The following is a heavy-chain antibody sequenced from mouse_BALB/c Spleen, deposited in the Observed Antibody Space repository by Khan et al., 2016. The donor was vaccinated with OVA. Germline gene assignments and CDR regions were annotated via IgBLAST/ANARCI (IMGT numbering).Heavy chain of an antibody. CDR2: ISYSGST. CDR3: ARRYSYSHWYFDV. V-gene: IGHV3-2*02. CDR1: GYSITSDYA. Sequence: EVQLQESGPGLVKPSQSLSLTCTVTGYSITSDYAWNWIRQLPGNKLEWMAYISYSGSTSYHPSLKSRVSITRATSKHQFFLQLNSVTTEDTATYYGARRYSYSHWYFDVWGAGTTVTVSS. J-gene: IGHJ1*01. D-gene: IGHD1-1*01.